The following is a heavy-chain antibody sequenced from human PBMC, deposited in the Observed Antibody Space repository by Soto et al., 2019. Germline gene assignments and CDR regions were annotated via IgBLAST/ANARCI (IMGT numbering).Heavy chain of an antibody. CDR2: IIPIFGTA. J-gene: IGHJ3*02. CDR1: GGTFSSYA. Sequence: SVKVSCKASGGTFSSYAISWVRQAPGQGLEWMGGIIPIFGTANYAQKFQGRVTITADESTSTAYMELSSLRSEDTAVYYCASKGHDIVATVGAFDIRGHGPMFTV. V-gene: IGHV1-69*13. D-gene: IGHD5-12*01. CDR3: ASKGHDIVATVGAFDI.